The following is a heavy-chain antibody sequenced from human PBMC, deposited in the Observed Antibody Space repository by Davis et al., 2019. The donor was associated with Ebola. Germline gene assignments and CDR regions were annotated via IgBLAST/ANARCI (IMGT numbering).Heavy chain of an antibody. Sequence: AASVKVSCKASGYTFTSYDMSWVRQAPGQGLEWMGGIIPIFGTPNYAQRFQGRVTITADTSTSTAYMELTSLRSEDTAVYYCATRGLVVVAATPYYYGLDVWGQGTTVTVSS. CDR3: ATRGLVVVAATPYYYGLDV. J-gene: IGHJ6*02. D-gene: IGHD2-15*01. CDR2: IIPIFGTP. CDR1: GYTFTSYD. V-gene: IGHV1-69*06.